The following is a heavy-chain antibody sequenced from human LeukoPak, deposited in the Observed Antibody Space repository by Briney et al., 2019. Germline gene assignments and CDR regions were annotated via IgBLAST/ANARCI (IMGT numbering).Heavy chain of an antibody. Sequence: ASVKVSCKASGYTFTSYGMHWVRQAPGQRLEWMGWINAGNGNTKYSQKLQDRVTITRDTSASTAYMELRSLRSDDTAVYYCARDLGYCSSTSCYKAFDIWGQGTMVTVSS. D-gene: IGHD2-2*02. J-gene: IGHJ3*02. V-gene: IGHV1-3*01. CDR3: ARDLGYCSSTSCYKAFDI. CDR2: INAGNGNT. CDR1: GYTFTSYG.